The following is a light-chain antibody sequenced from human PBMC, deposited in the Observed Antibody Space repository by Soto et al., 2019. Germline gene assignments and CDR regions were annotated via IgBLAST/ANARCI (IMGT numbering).Light chain of an antibody. CDR1: QIIDTW. J-gene: IGKJ1*01. V-gene: IGKV1-5*03. Sequence: DIPMTQSPSSLSASVGDRITITCRASQIIDTWLAWYKQKPGKAPKLLIYKASSLENGVPSRFSGSGSGTEFTLTSSSLQPDDFPTYYCQQYETYSPWTFGQGNKV. CDR3: QQYETYSPWT. CDR2: KAS.